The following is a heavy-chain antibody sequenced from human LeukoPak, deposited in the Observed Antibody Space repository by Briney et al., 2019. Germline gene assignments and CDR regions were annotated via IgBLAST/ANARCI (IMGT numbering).Heavy chain of an antibody. J-gene: IGHJ5*02. V-gene: IGHV1-69*05. D-gene: IGHD2-2*02. CDR2: IIPIFGTA. CDR3: ARGAYDCSSTSCYSTNWFDP. Sequence: GASVKVSCKASGGTFSSYAISWVRPAPGQLLEWLGGIIPIFGTANYAQKFQGRVTITTDESTSTAYMELSSLRSEDTAVYYCARGAYDCSSTSCYSTNWFDPWGQGTLVAVSS. CDR1: GGTFSSYA.